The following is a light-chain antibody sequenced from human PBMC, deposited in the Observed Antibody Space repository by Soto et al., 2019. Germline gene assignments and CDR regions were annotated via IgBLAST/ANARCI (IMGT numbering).Light chain of an antibody. Sequence: QSVLTQPASVSGSLGPSITISCTGTSSDVGGYNYVSWYQQHPGKAPKLMIYEVSNRPSGVSNRFSGSKSGNTASLTISGLQAEDEADYHCSSYTSSSSYVFGTGTKLTVL. V-gene: IGLV2-14*01. CDR2: EVS. CDR1: SSDVGGYNY. CDR3: SSYTSSSSYV. J-gene: IGLJ1*01.